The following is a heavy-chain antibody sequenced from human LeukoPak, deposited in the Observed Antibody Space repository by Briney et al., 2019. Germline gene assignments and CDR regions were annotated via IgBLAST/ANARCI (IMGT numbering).Heavy chain of an antibody. CDR2: IYTSGST. CDR1: GGSISSGSYY. D-gene: IGHD1-26*01. J-gene: IGHJ3*02. CDR3: ARDGVGARDAFDI. Sequence: PSETLSLTCTVSGGSISSGSYYWSWIRQPAGKGLEWIGRIYTSGSTNYNPSLKSRVTISVDTSKNQFSLKLSSVTAADTAVYYCARDGVGARDAFDIWGQGTMVTVSS. V-gene: IGHV4-61*02.